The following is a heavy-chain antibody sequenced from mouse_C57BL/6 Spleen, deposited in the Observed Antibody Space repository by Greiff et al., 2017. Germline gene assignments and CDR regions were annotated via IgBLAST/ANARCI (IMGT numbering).Heavy chain of an antibody. J-gene: IGHJ2*01. CDR1: GYTFTSYW. CDR3: ARGYYGDYFDY. CDR2: IDPSDSYT. V-gene: IGHV1-69*01. Sequence: QVQLKESGAELVMPGASVKLSCKASGYTFTSYWMHWVKQRPGQGLEWIGEIDPSDSYTNYNQKFKGKSTLTVDKSSSTAYMQLSSLTSEDSAVYYRARGYYGDYFDYWGQGTTLTVSS. D-gene: IGHD1-1*01.